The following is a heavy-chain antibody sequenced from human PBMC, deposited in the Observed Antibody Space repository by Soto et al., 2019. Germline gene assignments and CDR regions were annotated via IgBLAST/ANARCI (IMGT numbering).Heavy chain of an antibody. D-gene: IGHD6-13*01. CDR2: IYGGGST. CDR1: GFTVSSTY. Sequence: PGGSLRLSCAAPGFTVSSTYMNWVRQAPGKGLEWVSVIYGGGSTYYADSAKGRFTISRDNSKNTLYLQLNSLTAEDTAVYYCARGGRGGVAVAGVGFDIWGRGTMVTVSS. CDR3: ARGGRGGVAVAGVGFDI. V-gene: IGHV3-53*01. J-gene: IGHJ3*02.